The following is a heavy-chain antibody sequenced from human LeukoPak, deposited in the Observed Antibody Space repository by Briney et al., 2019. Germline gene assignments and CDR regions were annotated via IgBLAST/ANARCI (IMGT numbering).Heavy chain of an antibody. J-gene: IGHJ4*02. CDR1: GFTFSSFP. Sequence: PGGSLRLSCAASGFTFSSFPMSWVRQAPGKGLQWVSGITGRGGNTYYADSVEGRFTISRDNSKNTLSLQMDSLRAEDTAIYYCARDRAAFDSWGQGTQVTVSS. V-gene: IGHV3-23*01. D-gene: IGHD6-25*01. CDR3: ARDRAAFDS. CDR2: ITGRGGNT.